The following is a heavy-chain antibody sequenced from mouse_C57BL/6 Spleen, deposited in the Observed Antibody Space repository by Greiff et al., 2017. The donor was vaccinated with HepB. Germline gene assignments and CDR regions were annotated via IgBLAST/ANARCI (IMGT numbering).Heavy chain of an antibody. J-gene: IGHJ4*01. Sequence: QVQLQQSGAELARPGASVKLSCKASGYTFTSYGISWVKQRTGQGLEWIGEIYPRSGNTYYNEKFKGKATLPADKSSSTAYMELRSLTSEDSAVYFCARRADYSTYARDYGGKGTSVTVSS. CDR1: GYTFTSYG. CDR3: ARRADYSTYARDY. D-gene: IGHD2-5*01. CDR2: IYPRSGNT. V-gene: IGHV1-81*01.